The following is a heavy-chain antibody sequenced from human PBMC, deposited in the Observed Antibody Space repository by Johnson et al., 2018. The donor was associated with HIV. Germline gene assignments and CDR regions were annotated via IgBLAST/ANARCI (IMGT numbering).Heavy chain of an antibody. J-gene: IGHJ3*01. CDR3: ARAYSDISGYYPHAFHV. Sequence: MLLVESGGGLVQPGGSLRLSCAASGFTFSSYWMSWVRQAPGKGLEWVANIKQDGSEKNYVDSVKGRFIISRDNAKNSLYLQMNSLRAEDTAVYFCARAYSDISGYYPHAFHVWGQGTVVIVSS. CDR1: GFTFSSYW. V-gene: IGHV3-7*04. D-gene: IGHD3-22*01. CDR2: IKQDGSEK.